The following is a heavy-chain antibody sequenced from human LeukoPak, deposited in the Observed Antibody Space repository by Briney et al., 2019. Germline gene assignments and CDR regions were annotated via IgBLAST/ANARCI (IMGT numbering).Heavy chain of an antibody. CDR3: AREEDV. Sequence: GGSLRLSCAASGFTFANYAMSWARQAPGKGLDWVSGISGSGRSTYYADSVKGRFTISRDNSKNTLYLQMNSLRAEDTAVYYCAREEDVWGQGTTVTVSS. V-gene: IGHV3-23*01. CDR1: GFTFANYA. CDR2: ISGSGRST. J-gene: IGHJ6*02.